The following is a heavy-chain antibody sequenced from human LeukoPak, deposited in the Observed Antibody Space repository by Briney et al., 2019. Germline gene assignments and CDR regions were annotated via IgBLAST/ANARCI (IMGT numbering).Heavy chain of an antibody. D-gene: IGHD6-19*01. CDR3: ARGRNIAVAGTRWFDP. CDR1: GYTFTGYY. Sequence: ASVKVSCKASGYTFTGYYMHWVRQAPGQGLEWMGWINPNSGGTNYAQKFQGRVTTTRDTSISTAYMELSRLRSDDTAVYYCARGRNIAVAGTRWFDPWGQGTLVTVSS. J-gene: IGHJ5*02. CDR2: INPNSGGT. V-gene: IGHV1-2*02.